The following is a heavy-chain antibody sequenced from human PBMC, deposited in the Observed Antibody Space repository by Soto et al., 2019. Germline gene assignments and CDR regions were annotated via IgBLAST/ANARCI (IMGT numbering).Heavy chain of an antibody. CDR1: GFTFSDYY. V-gene: IGHV3-11*01. CDR3: ARDRSTVVTPSDAFDI. J-gene: IGHJ3*02. D-gene: IGHD2-21*02. Sequence: QVQLVESGGGLVKPGGSLRLSCAASGFTFSDYYMSWIRQAPGKGLEWVSYISSSGSTIYYADSVKGRFTISRDNAKNSVYLQMNSLRAEDTAVYYCARDRSTVVTPSDAFDIWGQGTMVTVSS. CDR2: ISSSGSTI.